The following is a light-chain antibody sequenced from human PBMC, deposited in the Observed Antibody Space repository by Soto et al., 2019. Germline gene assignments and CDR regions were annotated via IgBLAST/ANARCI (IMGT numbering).Light chain of an antibody. CDR2: DAS. J-gene: IGKJ4*01. Sequence: EFVVTQGPGTLSLSPGESATLSCRASQTVINNYLAWYQQKPGQAPRLLIYDASSRATGIPDRFSGSGSGTDFTLTISRLDPEDFAVYYCQQFQSDPRTFGEGTKVDIK. V-gene: IGKV3-20*01. CDR1: QTVINNY. CDR3: QQFQSDPRT.